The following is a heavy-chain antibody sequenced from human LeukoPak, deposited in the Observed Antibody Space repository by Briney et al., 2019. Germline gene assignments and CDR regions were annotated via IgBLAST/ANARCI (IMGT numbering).Heavy chain of an antibody. CDR1: GFIFNTYG. J-gene: IGHJ4*02. Sequence: PGRSLRLSCAASGFIFNTYGMHCVRQAPGKGLEWVATTSYDGSNKYYADSVKGRFTISRDNSKNTLYLQMNSPGAEDTAVYFCARDRRDYHDSSGYHYGNFDYWGQGTLVTVSS. CDR3: ARDRRDYHDSSGYHYGNFDY. CDR2: TSYDGSNK. V-gene: IGHV3-30*03. D-gene: IGHD3-22*01.